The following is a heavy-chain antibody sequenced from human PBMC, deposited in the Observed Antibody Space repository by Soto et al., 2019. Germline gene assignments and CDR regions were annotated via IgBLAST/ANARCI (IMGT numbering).Heavy chain of an antibody. D-gene: IGHD1-26*01. CDR1: GGTFSSYA. J-gene: IGHJ6*02. CDR2: IIPIFGTA. CDR3: ARVNSGSPGYMDV. V-gene: IGHV1-69*06. Sequence: SVRVSCKASGGTFSSYAISWVRQAPGQGLEWMGGIIPIFGTANYAQKFQGRVTITADKSTSTAYMELSSLRSEDTAVYYCARVNSGSPGYMDVWGQGTTVTVSS.